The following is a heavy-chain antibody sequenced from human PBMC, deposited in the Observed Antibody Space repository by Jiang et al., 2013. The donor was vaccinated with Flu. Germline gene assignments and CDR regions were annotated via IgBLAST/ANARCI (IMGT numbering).Heavy chain of an antibody. Sequence: GLVKPSETLSLTCTVSGGSISSYYWSWIRQPPGKGLEWIGYIYYSGSTNYNPSLKSRVTISVDTSKNQFSLKLSSVTAADTAVYYCARVVACGGDCYSGFDYWGQGTLVTVSS. J-gene: IGHJ4*02. CDR3: ARVVACGGDCYSGFDY. D-gene: IGHD2-21*02. V-gene: IGHV4-59*01. CDR1: GGSISSYY. CDR2: IYYSGST.